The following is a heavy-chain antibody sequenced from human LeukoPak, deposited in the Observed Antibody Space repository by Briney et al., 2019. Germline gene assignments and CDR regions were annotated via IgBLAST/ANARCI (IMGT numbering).Heavy chain of an antibody. CDR2: ISYDGSNK. CDR1: GFTFNYYV. Sequence: RTGGFLRLSCAASGFTFNYYVMHWVRQAPGKGLEWVAVISYDGSNKYYADSVKGRFTISRDNSKNTLYVQMNSLRAEDTAVYYCAKEGYSRGYYSYYYMDVWGKGTTVTVSS. D-gene: IGHD6-13*01. J-gene: IGHJ6*03. CDR3: AKEGYSRGYYSYYYMDV. V-gene: IGHV3-30*18.